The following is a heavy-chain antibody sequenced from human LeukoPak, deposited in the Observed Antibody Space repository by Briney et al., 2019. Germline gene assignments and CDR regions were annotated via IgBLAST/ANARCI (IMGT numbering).Heavy chain of an antibody. D-gene: IGHD6-13*01. V-gene: IGHV3-21*01. J-gene: IGHJ4*02. CDR2: ISSSSSYI. Sequence: PGGSLRLSCAASGFTFSSYSMNWVRQAPGKGLEWVSSISSSSSYIYYADSVKGRFTISRDNAKNSLYQQMNSLRAEDTAVYYCARWGSSCPFDYWGQGTLVTVSS. CDR3: ARWGSSCPFDY. CDR1: GFTFSSYS.